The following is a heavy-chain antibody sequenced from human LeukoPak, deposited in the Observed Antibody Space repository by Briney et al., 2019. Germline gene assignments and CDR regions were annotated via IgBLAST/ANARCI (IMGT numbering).Heavy chain of an antibody. Sequence: SETLSLTCTVSGGSISSFYWSWLRQPAGKGLKWIGRIYTSGSTNYNPSLKSRVTMSVDTSKNQFSLKLSSVTAADTAVYYCARDVVAAAGTWEQWGQGTLVTVSS. CDR1: GGSISSFY. J-gene: IGHJ4*02. D-gene: IGHD6-13*01. CDR2: IYTSGST. CDR3: ARDVVAAAGTWEQ. V-gene: IGHV4-4*07.